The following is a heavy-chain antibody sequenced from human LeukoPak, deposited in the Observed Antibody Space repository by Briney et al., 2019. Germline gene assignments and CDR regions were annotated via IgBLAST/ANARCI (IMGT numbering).Heavy chain of an antibody. J-gene: IGHJ4*02. CDR3: ARVSPNTVTTFQYSDY. D-gene: IGHD4-17*01. CDR1: GFTFSGYS. CDR2: ISSSSSYI. Sequence: PGGSLRLSCAASGFTFSGYSMNWVRQAPGKGLEWVSSISSSSSYIYYADSVKGRFTISRDNAKNSLYLQMNSLRAEDTAVYYCARVSPNTVTTFQYSDYWGQGTLVTVSS. V-gene: IGHV3-21*01.